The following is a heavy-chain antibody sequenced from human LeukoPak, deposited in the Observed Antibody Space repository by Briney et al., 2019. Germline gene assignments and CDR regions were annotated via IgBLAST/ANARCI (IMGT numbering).Heavy chain of an antibody. Sequence: PSETLSLTCAVSGASISSHYWSWIRQPPGKGLEWIGYTSGSISDNPSLKSRVTISVDTSKNQFSLKLSSVTAADTAVYYCARDVFRRSGYYGMDVWGQGTPVTASS. D-gene: IGHD1-26*01. J-gene: IGHJ6*02. CDR1: GASISSHY. V-gene: IGHV4-59*11. CDR2: TSGSI. CDR3: ARDVFRRSGYYGMDV.